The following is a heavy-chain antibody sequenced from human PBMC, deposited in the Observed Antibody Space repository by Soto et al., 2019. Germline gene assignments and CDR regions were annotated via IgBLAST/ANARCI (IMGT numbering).Heavy chain of an antibody. CDR3: ARGQFNILTGYYIDY. Sequence: PSETLSLTCTVSGGSISSYRWSWIRQPPGEGLEWIGSIYYSGNTNYNPSLKSRVTISADTSKNEFSLRLRCVSTADTAVYYCARGQFNILTGYYIDYWGQGTLVTVSS. V-gene: IGHV4-59*12. CDR2: IYYSGNT. D-gene: IGHD3-9*01. J-gene: IGHJ4*02. CDR1: GGSISSYR.